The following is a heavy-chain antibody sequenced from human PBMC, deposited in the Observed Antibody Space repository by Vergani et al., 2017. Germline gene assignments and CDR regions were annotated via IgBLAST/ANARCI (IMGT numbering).Heavy chain of an antibody. CDR3: ARGQAKGYGDYDY. V-gene: IGHV3-7*01. CDR2: IKQDGSEK. CDR1: GFMFSNYW. Sequence: EVQLVESGGGLVQPGRSLRLSCAASGFMFSNYWMNWVRQAPGKGLEWVANIKQDGSEKYYVDSVRGRFTISRDNAKNSLYLEMNSLRVDDTAVYYCARGQAKGYGDYDYWGQGILVTVSS. D-gene: IGHD4-17*01. J-gene: IGHJ4*02.